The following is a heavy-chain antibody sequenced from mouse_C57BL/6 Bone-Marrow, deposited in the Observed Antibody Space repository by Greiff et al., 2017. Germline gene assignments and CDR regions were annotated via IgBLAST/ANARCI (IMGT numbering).Heavy chain of an antibody. J-gene: IGHJ3*01. CDR1: GYTFTSYW. CDR3: ARTLYYGYDGWFAD. V-gene: IGHV1-69*01. D-gene: IGHD2-2*01. Sequence: QVQLQQPGAELVMPGASVKLSCKASGYTFTSYWMHWVKQRPGQGLEWIGEIDPSDSYTNYNQKFKGKSTLTVDKSSSTAYMQLSSLTSEDSAVYYCARTLYYGYDGWFADWGQGTLVTVSA. CDR2: IDPSDSYT.